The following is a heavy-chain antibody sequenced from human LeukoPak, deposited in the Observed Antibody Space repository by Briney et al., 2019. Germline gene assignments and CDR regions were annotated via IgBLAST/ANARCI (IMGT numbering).Heavy chain of an antibody. J-gene: IGHJ4*02. CDR1: GGSTSSGSYY. CDR3: ARASTTFDD. Sequence: PSETLSLACTVSGGSTSSGSYYWTRIRQPAGKGLERIGRIYTSGSTNYNPSLKSRVTISVDTPNNQFSLKLSSVTAADTAVYFCARASTTFDDWGQGTLVTVSS. V-gene: IGHV4-61*02. CDR2: IYTSGST. D-gene: IGHD1-14*01.